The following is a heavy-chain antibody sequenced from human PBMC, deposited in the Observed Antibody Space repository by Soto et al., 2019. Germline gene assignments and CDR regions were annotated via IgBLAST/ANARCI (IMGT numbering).Heavy chain of an antibody. CDR2: FIPVYRTL. V-gene: IGHV1-69*01. J-gene: IGHJ4*02. CDR1: GGSFGKSA. CDR3: ATGVIWIGSFTVDS. Sequence: QVQLVQSGAEVKKPGSSVKVSCKASGGSFGKSAINWVRQTPGQGLEWLGGFIPVYRTLNYAQKFQGRVTITAAESTGTAYMTLSSLASDDTAVYYCATGVIWIGSFTVDSWGQGTRVTVSS. D-gene: IGHD3-3*01.